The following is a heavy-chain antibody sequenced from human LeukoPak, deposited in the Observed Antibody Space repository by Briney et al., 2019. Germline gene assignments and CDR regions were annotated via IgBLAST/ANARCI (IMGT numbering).Heavy chain of an antibody. J-gene: IGHJ4*02. CDR1: GFTVSSNF. CDR3: AKSITMVRGASFDY. D-gene: IGHD3-10*01. CDR2: IYSGGST. V-gene: IGHV3-53*01. Sequence: PGGSLRLSCAASGFTVSSNFLSWVRQAPGKGLEWVSVIYSGGSTYYADSVKGRFTISRDNSKNTLYLQMNSLTAEDTAVYYCAKSITMVRGASFDYWGQGTLVTVSS.